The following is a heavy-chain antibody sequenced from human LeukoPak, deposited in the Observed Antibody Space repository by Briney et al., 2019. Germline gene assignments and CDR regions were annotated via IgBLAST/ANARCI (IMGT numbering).Heavy chain of an antibody. CDR1: GYTFTSYG. V-gene: IGHV1-18*01. CDR2: ISAYNGNT. D-gene: IGHD1-1*01. Sequence: GASVKVSCKASGYTFTSYGISWVRLAPGRGLEWMGWISAYNGNTNYAQKLQGRVTMTTDTSTSTAYMELRSLRSDDTAVYYCARDWNDEEFDYWGQGTLVTVSS. J-gene: IGHJ4*02. CDR3: ARDWNDEEFDY.